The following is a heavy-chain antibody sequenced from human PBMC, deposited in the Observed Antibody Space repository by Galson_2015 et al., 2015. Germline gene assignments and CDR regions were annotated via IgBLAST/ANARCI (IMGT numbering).Heavy chain of an antibody. D-gene: IGHD5-12*01. CDR2: IKSKADGGTT. J-gene: IGHJ4*02. CDR3: TTEGKSIYSGYAQGLDRNFDY. CDR1: GFTFSNAW. Sequence: SLRLSCAASGFTFSNAWMSWVRQAPGKGLEWVGRIKSKADGGTTDYAAPVKGRFTISKDDSKNTLYVQMNSLKTEDTAVYYCTTEGKSIYSGYAQGLDRNFDYWGQGTLVTVSS. V-gene: IGHV3-15*01.